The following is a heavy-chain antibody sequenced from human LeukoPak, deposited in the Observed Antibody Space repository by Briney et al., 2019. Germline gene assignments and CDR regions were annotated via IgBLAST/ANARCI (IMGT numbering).Heavy chain of an antibody. CDR2: ISVYNGVT. V-gene: IGHV1-18*04. CDR3: ARDDWGITGYYYGMDV. CDR1: GYTFTSYG. J-gene: IGHJ6*04. Sequence: ASVKVSCKASGYTFTSYGISWVRQAPGQGLEWVGWISVYNGVTKYEQRFQGRVTLTTDTSTTTAYMELRSLISDDTAVYFCARDDWGITGYYYGMDVWGKGTTVTVSS. D-gene: IGHD1-20*01.